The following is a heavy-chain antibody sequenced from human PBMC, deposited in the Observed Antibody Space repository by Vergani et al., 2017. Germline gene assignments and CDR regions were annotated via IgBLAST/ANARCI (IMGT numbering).Heavy chain of an antibody. CDR2: IIPILGIA. CDR1: GGTFSSYA. D-gene: IGHD6-19*01. V-gene: IGHV1-69*04. J-gene: IGHJ4*02. CDR3: ARRMWGIAVAGTDY. Sequence: QVQLVQSGAEVKKPGSSVKVSCKASGGTFSSYAISWVRQAPGQGLEWMGRIIPILGIANYAQKFQGRVTITADKSTSTAYMERSSLRSEDTAVYYCARRMWGIAVAGTDYWGQGTLVTVSS.